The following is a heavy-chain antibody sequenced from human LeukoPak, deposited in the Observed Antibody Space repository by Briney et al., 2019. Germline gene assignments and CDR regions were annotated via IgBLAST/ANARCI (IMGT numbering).Heavy chain of an antibody. J-gene: IGHJ4*02. D-gene: IGHD3-10*01. CDR2: INASGGST. CDR1: GYTFSNYY. CDR3: ARAYYGSGSYPQSDY. Sequence: GASVKVSCKASGYTFSNYYIHWVRQAPGQGLEWMGIINASGGSTSYAQKFQGRVTMTRDTSTSTVYMELSSLRSEDTATYYCARAYYGSGSYPQSDYWGQGTLVTVSS. V-gene: IGHV1-46*01.